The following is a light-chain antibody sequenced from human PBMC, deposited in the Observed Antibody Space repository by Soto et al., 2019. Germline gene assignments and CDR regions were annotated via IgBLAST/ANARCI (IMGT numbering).Light chain of an antibody. Sequence: QSVLTQPPSASGTPGQRVSISCSGSGSSIGTNTVNWYRQLPGTAPKLLIYANNQRPSGVPDRFSGSKSGTSASLAISGLHSEDEAQYYCAAWDGSLNNVLFGGGTKLTVL. CDR1: GSSIGTNT. J-gene: IGLJ2*01. V-gene: IGLV1-44*01. CDR2: ANN. CDR3: AAWDGSLNNVL.